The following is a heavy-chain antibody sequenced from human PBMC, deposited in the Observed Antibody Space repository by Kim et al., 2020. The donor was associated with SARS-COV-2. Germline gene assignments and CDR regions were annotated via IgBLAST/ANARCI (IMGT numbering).Heavy chain of an antibody. J-gene: IGHJ3*02. CDR3: AREERITMIVVVITSAFDI. CDR1: GFTFSSYE. D-gene: IGHD3-22*01. Sequence: GGSLRLSCAASGFTFSSYETNWVRQAPGKGLEWVSYISSSGSTIFYADSVKGRFTISRDNAKNSLYLQMNSLRAEDTAVYYCAREERITMIVVVITSAFDIWGQGTMVTVSS. CDR2: ISSSGSTI. V-gene: IGHV3-48*03.